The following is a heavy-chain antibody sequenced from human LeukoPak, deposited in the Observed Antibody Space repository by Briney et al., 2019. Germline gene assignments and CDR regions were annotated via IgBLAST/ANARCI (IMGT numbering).Heavy chain of an antibody. Sequence: GGSLRLSCAASGFTFSSYSMNWVRQAPGKGLEWVSSISSSSSYIYYADSVKGRFTISRDNAKNSLYLQMNSLRAEDTAVYYCARPSGYDYRMWGYYWGQGTLVTVSS. CDR2: ISSSSSYI. CDR1: GFTFSSYS. V-gene: IGHV3-21*01. D-gene: IGHD5-12*01. CDR3: ARPSGYDYRMWGYY. J-gene: IGHJ4*02.